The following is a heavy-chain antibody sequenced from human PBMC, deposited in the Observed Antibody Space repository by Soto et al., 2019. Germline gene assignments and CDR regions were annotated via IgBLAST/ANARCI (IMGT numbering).Heavy chain of an antibody. CDR2: ISYDGSNK. Sequence: QVPLVESGGAVVQPGKSLRLSCAASGFTFSSYGMYWIRQAPGKGLDWVAAISYDGSNKFHADSVKCRFTISRDNSQNTLYLQMNSLSTEDTAVYYCAKDIVRYTYGACDNWGQGALVTVSS. J-gene: IGHJ4*02. CDR1: GFTFSSYG. D-gene: IGHD5-18*01. CDR3: AKDIVRYTYGACDN. V-gene: IGHV3-30*18.